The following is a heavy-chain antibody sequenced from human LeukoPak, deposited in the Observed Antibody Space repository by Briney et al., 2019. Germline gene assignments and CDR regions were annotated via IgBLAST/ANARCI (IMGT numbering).Heavy chain of an antibody. CDR1: GGSISSYY. V-gene: IGHV4-59*12. CDR3: ARADDYGDYSLWYFDL. Sequence: SETLSLTCTVSGGSISSYYRSWIRQPPGKGLEWIGYIYYSGSTNYNPSLKSRVTISVDKSKNQFSLKLSSVTAADTAVYYCARADDYGDYSLWYFDLWGRGTLVTVSS. CDR2: IYYSGST. D-gene: IGHD4-17*01. J-gene: IGHJ2*01.